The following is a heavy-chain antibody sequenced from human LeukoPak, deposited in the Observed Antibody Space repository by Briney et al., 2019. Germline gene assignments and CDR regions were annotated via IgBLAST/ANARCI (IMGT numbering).Heavy chain of an antibody. D-gene: IGHD2-21*02. CDR3: VRKARHVVVVTAIGAFDT. CDR1: GYSFGDYW. V-gene: IGHV5-51*01. J-gene: IGHJ3*02. CDR2: IYPGDSDT. Sequence: GEALKISCKTSGYSFGDYWIGWVRQMPGKGLEWMGMIYPGDSDTRYSPYFQGHVTISVDKSISAAYLQWSSLKASDTAMYYCVRKARHVVVVTAIGAFDTWGQGTVVTVSS.